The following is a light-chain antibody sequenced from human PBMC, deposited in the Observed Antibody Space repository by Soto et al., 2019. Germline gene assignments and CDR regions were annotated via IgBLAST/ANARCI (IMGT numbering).Light chain of an antibody. J-gene: IGKJ2*01. CDR1: QSISSW. CDR2: TAS. CDR3: QQYNSYSYT. V-gene: IGKV1-5*03. Sequence: DIQMTQSPSTLSASVGDRVTTTCRASQSISSWLAWYQQKPGKAPKLLIYTASSLESGVPSWVSGSRSGTELTIPISSLQPDEFATYYCQQYNSYSYTFGQGTKVDIK.